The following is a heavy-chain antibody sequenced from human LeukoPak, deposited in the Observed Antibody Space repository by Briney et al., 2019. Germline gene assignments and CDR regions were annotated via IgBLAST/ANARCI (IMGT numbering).Heavy chain of an antibody. CDR2: IFTTGPG. J-gene: IGHJ5*02. CDR3: AGSWNAERSFDP. D-gene: IGHD1-1*01. Sequence: SQTLSLTCTVSGASINSSPYYWTWIRQPAGKGLEWIGHIFTTGPGSYNPSLRSRVTISRDTSKNGFSLSLNSVTAADTAVYYCAGSWNAERSFDPWGQGTLVTVSS. CDR1: GASINSSPYY. V-gene: IGHV4-61*09.